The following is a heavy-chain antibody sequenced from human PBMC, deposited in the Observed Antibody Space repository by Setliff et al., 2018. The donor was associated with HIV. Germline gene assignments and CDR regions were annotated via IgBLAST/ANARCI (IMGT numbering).Heavy chain of an antibody. Sequence: GGSLRLSCAASGFTFSSYTMNWVRQAPGKGLEWVSSITGSGSYIYYADSVKGRFTISRDNAKKSLYLQMNSLRAEDTAVYFCALQWLVGAAFDYWGQGTLVTVSS. D-gene: IGHD6-19*01. CDR1: GFTFSSYT. J-gene: IGHJ4*02. CDR2: ITGSGSYI. V-gene: IGHV3-21*01. CDR3: ALQWLVGAAFDY.